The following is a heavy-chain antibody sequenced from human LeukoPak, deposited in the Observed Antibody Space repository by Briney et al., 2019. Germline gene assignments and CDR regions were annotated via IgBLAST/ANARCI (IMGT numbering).Heavy chain of an antibody. CDR3: ARDRAGSGYDSILDY. CDR1: GFTFSSYA. J-gene: IGHJ4*02. CDR2: ISYDGSNK. D-gene: IGHD5-12*01. Sequence: PGGSLRLSCAASGFTFSSYAMHWVRQAPGKGLEWVAVISYDGSNKYYADSVKGRFTISRDNSKNTLCLQMNSLRAEDTAVYYCARDRAGSGYDSILDYWGQGTLVTVSS. V-gene: IGHV3-30*04.